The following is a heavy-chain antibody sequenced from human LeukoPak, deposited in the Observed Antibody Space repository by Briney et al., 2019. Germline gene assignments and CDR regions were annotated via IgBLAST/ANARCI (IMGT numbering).Heavy chain of an antibody. Sequence: SETLSLTCTVSGGSISSYYWSWIRQPPGKGLEWIGYIYTSGSTNYDPSLKSRVTISVDTSKNQFSLKLSSVTAADTAVYYCARRGSSGYYDDAFDIWGQGTMVTVSS. CDR2: IYTSGST. V-gene: IGHV4-4*09. CDR3: ARRGSSGYYDDAFDI. CDR1: GGSISSYY. D-gene: IGHD3-22*01. J-gene: IGHJ3*02.